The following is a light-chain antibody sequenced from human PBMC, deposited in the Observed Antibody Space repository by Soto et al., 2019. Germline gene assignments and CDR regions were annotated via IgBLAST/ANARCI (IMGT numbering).Light chain of an antibody. CDR2: SND. Sequence: QAVLTQPPSASGTPGQRVTISCSGSSSNIETNDIFWHQQLPGSAPKLLIYSNDQRPSGVPDLFSASKSGTSASLAISGLRSDDEAEYFCATWDDSLSGVVFGGGTKVTVL. CDR1: SSNIETND. V-gene: IGLV1-47*02. J-gene: IGLJ2*01. CDR3: ATWDDSLSGVV.